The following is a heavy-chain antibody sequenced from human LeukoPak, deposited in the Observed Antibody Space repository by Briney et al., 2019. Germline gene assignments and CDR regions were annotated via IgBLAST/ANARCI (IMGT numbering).Heavy chain of an antibody. CDR3: ATPDSSGYYYLY. CDR1: GGSISSGSYH. CDR2: IYTSGST. V-gene: IGHV4-61*09. J-gene: IGHJ4*02. D-gene: IGHD3-22*01. Sequence: SETLSLTCTVSGGSISSGSYHWIWIRQPAGKGLEWIGHIYTSGSTNYNPSLRSRVTISVDTSKNQFSLKLTSVTAADTAVYYCATPDSSGYYYLYWGQGTLVTVSS.